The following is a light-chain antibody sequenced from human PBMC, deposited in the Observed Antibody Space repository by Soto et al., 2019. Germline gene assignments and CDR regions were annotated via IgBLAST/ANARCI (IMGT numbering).Light chain of an antibody. CDR3: PQYGSSPRSWT. CDR2: GAS. J-gene: IGKJ1*01. Sequence: EIVLTQSPGTLSLSPGERATLSCRASQSASVSYLSWYQQKPGQAPRLLIYGASSSATGIPDRFSGSGFGTDFTRTISRLEHEDGGVYSSPQYGSSPRSWTFGQGTKVEI. V-gene: IGKV3-20*01. CDR1: QSASVSY.